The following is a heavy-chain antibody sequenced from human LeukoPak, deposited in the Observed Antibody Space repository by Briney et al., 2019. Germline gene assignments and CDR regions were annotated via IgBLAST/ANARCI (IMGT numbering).Heavy chain of an antibody. CDR3: ARHHYYYYMDV. Sequence: PSETLSLTCAVSGYSISSGYYWGWIRQPPGKGLEWIGSIYHSGSTYYNPSPKSRVTISVDTSKNQFSLKLSSVTAADTAVYYCARHHYYYYMDVWGKGTTVTVSS. CDR2: IYHSGST. CDR1: GYSISSGYY. V-gene: IGHV4-38-2*01. J-gene: IGHJ6*03.